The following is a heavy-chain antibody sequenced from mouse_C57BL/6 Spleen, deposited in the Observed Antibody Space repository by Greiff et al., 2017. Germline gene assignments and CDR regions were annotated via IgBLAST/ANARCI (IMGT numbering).Heavy chain of an antibody. V-gene: IGHV5-9-1*02. J-gene: IGHJ1*03. CDR1: GFTFSSYA. CDR2: ISSGGDYI. Sequence: EVKLVESGEGLVKPGGSLKLSCAASGFTFSSYAMSWVRQTPEQRLEWVAYISSGGDYIYYADTVKGRFTISRDNARNTLYLQMSSLKSEDTAMYYCTREGDWYFDVWGTGTTVTVSS. CDR3: TREGDWYFDV.